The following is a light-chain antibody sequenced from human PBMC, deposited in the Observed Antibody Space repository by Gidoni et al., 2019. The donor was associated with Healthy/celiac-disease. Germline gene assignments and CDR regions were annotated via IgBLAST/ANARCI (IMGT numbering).Light chain of an antibody. Sequence: ELVLTQSTRTLSLSPGESATLSCRDSESVGSSYLAWYQQQPGQAPRPLIYGASSRATGIPDRVSGSGSGTDFTLTISRLEPEDFAVYYCQQYGRLPPGYTFGQGTQLEIK. CDR2: GAS. J-gene: IGKJ2*01. V-gene: IGKV3-20*01. CDR3: QQYGRLPPGYT. CDR1: ESVGSSY.